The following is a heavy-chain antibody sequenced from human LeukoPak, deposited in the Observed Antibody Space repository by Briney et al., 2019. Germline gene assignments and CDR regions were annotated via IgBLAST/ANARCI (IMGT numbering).Heavy chain of an antibody. J-gene: IGHJ4*02. Sequence: SETLSLTCAVYGGSFSGYYWSWIRQPPGKGLEWIGEINHSGSTNYNPSLKSRVTISVDTSKNQFSLKLSSVTAADTAVYYCARGRFLKSFGYYPYSGSYHIYYFDYWGQGTLVTVSS. D-gene: IGHD1-26*01. V-gene: IGHV4-34*01. CDR3: ARGRFLKSFGYYPYSGSYHIYYFDY. CDR1: GGSFSGYY. CDR2: INHSGST.